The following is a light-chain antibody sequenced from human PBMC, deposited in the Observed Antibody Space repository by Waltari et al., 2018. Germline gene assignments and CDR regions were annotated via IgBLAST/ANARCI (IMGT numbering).Light chain of an antibody. J-gene: IGKJ4*01. CDR1: QSFSSNY. V-gene: IGKV3-20*01. CDR3: QQYGSSPLT. Sequence: DIVLTQSPGPLSLSPGERATLSCRASQSFSSNYLAWYQQKPGQAPRLLIYCSSGRATGIPDRFSGSGSGTDFTLTISRLEPEDFAVYYCQQYGSSPLTFGGGTKVEIK. CDR2: CSS.